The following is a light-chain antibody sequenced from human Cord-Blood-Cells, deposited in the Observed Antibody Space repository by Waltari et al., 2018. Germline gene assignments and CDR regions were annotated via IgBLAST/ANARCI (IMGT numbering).Light chain of an antibody. Sequence: SYDLTHPPSVPVSPGQTARIPCPGDFLGDKYACWYQQKPGQSPVLVIYQDSKRPSGIPERFSGSNSGNTATLTISGTQAMDEADYYCQAWDSSTVVFGGGTKLTVL. V-gene: IGLV3-1*01. J-gene: IGLJ2*01. CDR1: FLGDKY. CDR3: QAWDSSTVV. CDR2: QDS.